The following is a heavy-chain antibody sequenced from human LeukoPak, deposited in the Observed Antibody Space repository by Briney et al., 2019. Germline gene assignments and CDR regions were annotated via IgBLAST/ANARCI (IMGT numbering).Heavy chain of an antibody. Sequence: PGRSLRLSCAASGFTFSSYAMSWVRQAPGKGLEWVSAISGSGGSTYYADSVKGRFTISRDNSKNTLYLQMNSLRAEDTAVYYCAKDPYYDILTGYFYFDYWGQGTLVTVSS. CDR1: GFTFSSYA. J-gene: IGHJ4*02. V-gene: IGHV3-23*01. CDR2: ISGSGGST. CDR3: AKDPYYDILTGYFYFDY. D-gene: IGHD3-9*01.